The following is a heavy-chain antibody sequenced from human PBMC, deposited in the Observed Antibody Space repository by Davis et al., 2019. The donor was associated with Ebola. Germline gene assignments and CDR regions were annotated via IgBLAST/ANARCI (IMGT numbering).Heavy chain of an antibody. CDR1: GGSFRDYY. D-gene: IGHD2-2*01. CDR2: IDRRGRT. CDR3: ASPHQIRGKDYFDR. V-gene: IGHV4-34*01. Sequence: PSETLSLTCALYGGSFRDYYWAWIRQPPGKGLEWIGEIDRRGRTKYDPSLRRRATLSIDTSNNQFSLRLTSVTAADTAVYYCASPHQIRGKDYFDRWGQGTLVTVSS. J-gene: IGHJ4*02.